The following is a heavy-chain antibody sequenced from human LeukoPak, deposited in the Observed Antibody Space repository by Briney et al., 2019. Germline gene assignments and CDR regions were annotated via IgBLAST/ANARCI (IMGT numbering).Heavy chain of an antibody. CDR3: ARDPHGYYFDY. V-gene: IGHV3-30-3*01. Sequence: SGGSLRLSCAASGFTFSSYAMHWVRQAPGKGLEWVTVISYDGSNKYYADSVKGRFTISRDNSKNTLYLQMNSLRAEDTAVYYCARDPHGYYFDYWGQGTLVTVSS. J-gene: IGHJ4*02. D-gene: IGHD2-2*03. CDR1: GFTFSSYA. CDR2: ISYDGSNK.